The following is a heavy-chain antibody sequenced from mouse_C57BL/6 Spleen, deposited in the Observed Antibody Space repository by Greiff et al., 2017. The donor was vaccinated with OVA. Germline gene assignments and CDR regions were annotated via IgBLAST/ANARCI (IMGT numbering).Heavy chain of an antibody. CDR2: IHPNSGST. J-gene: IGHJ4*01. Sequence: QVQLKQSGAELVKPGASVKLSCKASGYTFTSYWMHWVKQRPGHGLEWIGMIHPNSGSTNYNEKFKSKATLTVDKSSSTAYMQLSSLTSEDSAVYYCARTAQAYAMDYWGQGTSVTVSS. CDR3: ARTAQAYAMDY. D-gene: IGHD3-2*02. V-gene: IGHV1-64*01. CDR1: GYTFTSYW.